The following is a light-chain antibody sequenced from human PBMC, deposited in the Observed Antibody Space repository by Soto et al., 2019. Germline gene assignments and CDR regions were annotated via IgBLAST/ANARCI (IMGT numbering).Light chain of an antibody. CDR3: QQYTTYPLT. CDR1: QNIDTL. V-gene: IGKV1-5*03. Sequence: DIQMTQSPSTLSASVGDRVTITCRASQNIDTLLDWYQQKPGKAPIFLIYTTSNLESGVPSRFSGSGSGTEFTLTISSLQPDDFATYYCQQYTTYPLTFGQGTRLEIK. CDR2: TTS. J-gene: IGKJ2*01.